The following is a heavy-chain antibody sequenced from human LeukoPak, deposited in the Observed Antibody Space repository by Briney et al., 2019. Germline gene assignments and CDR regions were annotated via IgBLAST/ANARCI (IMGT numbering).Heavy chain of an antibody. Sequence: QSGGSLRLSCAASGFTFSSYAMNWVRQAPGKGLEWVSGISGSGDNTYYADSVKGRFTISRDNSKNTLYLQMNSLRAEDTAVYYCAKVRSGDIAAALNYWGQGTLVPVSS. J-gene: IGHJ4*02. V-gene: IGHV3-23*01. CDR1: GFTFSSYA. CDR3: AKVRSGDIAAALNY. CDR2: ISGSGDNT. D-gene: IGHD6-13*01.